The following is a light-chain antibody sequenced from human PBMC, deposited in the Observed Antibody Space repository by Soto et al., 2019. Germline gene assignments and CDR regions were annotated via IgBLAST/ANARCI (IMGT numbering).Light chain of an antibody. J-gene: IGLJ1*01. CDR2: DVS. CDR1: SSDVGGFNY. CDR3: ASYTTSSTYV. Sequence: QSVLTQPASVSGSPGQSIAISRTGTSSDVGGFNYVSWYQQHPGKAPKFMIYDVSSRPSGVSDRFSGSKSGNTASLTISGLQAEDEADYYCASYTTSSTYVFGTGTKVTVL. V-gene: IGLV2-14*03.